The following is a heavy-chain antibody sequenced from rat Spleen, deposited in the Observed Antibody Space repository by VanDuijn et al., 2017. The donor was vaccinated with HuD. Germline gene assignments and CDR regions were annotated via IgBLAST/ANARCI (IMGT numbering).Heavy chain of an antibody. CDR2: ITNTGGST. Sequence: EVKLVESGGGLVQPGRSLKLSCVASGFTFNNYWMTWIRQAPGKGLEWVASITNTGGSTYYPDSVKGRFTISRDNAKSTLYLQMNSLRSEDTATYYCDANYDGTYYYFDYWGQGVMVTVSS. CDR3: DANYDGTYYYFDY. V-gene: IGHV5-31*01. J-gene: IGHJ2*01. CDR1: GFTFNNYW. D-gene: IGHD1-12*02.